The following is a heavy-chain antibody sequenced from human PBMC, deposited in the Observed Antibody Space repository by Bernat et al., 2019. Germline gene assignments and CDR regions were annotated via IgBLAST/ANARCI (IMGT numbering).Heavy chain of an antibody. Sequence: QITLKESGPTLVKPTQTLTLTCTFSGFSLSTRGVGVGWIRQLPGKALEWLALIYWDDDELYSSSLRSRLTITKDTSKNPVVLTMTHMGPVETATCYSARCCSAGSGHFSYWGRGTLVPVSS. V-gene: IGHV2-5*02. CDR1: GFSLSTRGVG. D-gene: IGHD2-15*01. J-gene: IGHJ4*02. CDR3: ARCCSAGSGHFSY. CDR2: IYWDDDE.